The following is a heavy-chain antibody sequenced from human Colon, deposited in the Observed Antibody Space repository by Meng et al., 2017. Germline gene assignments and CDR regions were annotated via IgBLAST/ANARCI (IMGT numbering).Heavy chain of an antibody. CDR1: GVSVTSGQF. CDR3: AASSGWYRINS. Sequence: GRLPESGPGLVKPSVTLSLTCGVSGVSVTSGQFWTWVRQPPGKGLEWIGEFHYTGPINYKPSLMSRVTISVDASRNQFSLRLTSVTAADTAVYYCAASSGWYRINSWGQGTLVTVSS. CDR2: FHYTGPI. J-gene: IGHJ4*02. D-gene: IGHD6-19*01. V-gene: IGHV4-4*02.